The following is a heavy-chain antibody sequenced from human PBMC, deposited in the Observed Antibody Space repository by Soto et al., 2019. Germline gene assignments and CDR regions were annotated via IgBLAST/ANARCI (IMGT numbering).Heavy chain of an antibody. V-gene: IGHV1-2*02. CDR2: INPNSGGT. CDR3: ARDHGGRGNYYYAMDV. D-gene: IGHD2-15*01. Sequence: ASVKVSCKASGYTFTGYYMHWVRQAPGQGLEWMGWINPNSGGTNYAQKFQGRVTMTRDTSISTAYMELSRLRSDDTAVYYCARDHGGRGNYYYAMDVWGQGTKVTVSS. CDR1: GYTFTGYY. J-gene: IGHJ6*02.